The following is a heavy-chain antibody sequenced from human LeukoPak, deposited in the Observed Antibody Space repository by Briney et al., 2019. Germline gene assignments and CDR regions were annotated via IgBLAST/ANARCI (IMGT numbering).Heavy chain of an antibody. D-gene: IGHD3-22*01. CDR3: ASCNDSSGYFAY. CDR1: GYTFTDYA. CDR2: VNTNTGNP. J-gene: IGHJ4*02. Sequence: ASVKVSCKPSGYTFTDYAINWVRQAPGQGLEYMGWVNTNTGNPTYAQGFTGRFVFSSDSPVSTAYLQITSLKAGDSAIYFCASCNDSSGYFAYWGQGTLVTVSS. V-gene: IGHV7-4-1*02.